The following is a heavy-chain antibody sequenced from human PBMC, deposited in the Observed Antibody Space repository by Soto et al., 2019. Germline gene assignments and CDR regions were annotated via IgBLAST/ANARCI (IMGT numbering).Heavy chain of an antibody. Sequence: QVQLQQWGAGLLKPSETLSLTCAVYGGSFSGYYWSWIRQPPGKGLEWIGEINHSGSTNYNPSLKSRVTISVDTSKNQFSLKLSSVTAADTAVYYCARIVVVVAALNWFDPWGQGTLVTVSS. V-gene: IGHV4-34*01. D-gene: IGHD2-15*01. CDR2: INHSGST. CDR3: ARIVVVVAALNWFDP. CDR1: GGSFSGYY. J-gene: IGHJ5*02.